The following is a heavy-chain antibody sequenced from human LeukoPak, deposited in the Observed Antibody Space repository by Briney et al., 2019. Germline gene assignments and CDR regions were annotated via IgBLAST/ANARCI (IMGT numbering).Heavy chain of an antibody. D-gene: IGHD6-13*01. CDR1: GFTFSSYA. CDR3: AKGFFGSSNYYFEY. CDR2: ITGSGGCT. J-gene: IGHJ4*02. Sequence: PGGSLRLSCAASGFTFSSYAMSWVRQAPGKGLEWVSTITGSGGCTFYADSVKGRFTISRDNSKNTLDLQMNSLRVEDTAVYYCAKGFFGSSNYYFEYWGQGTLVTVSS. V-gene: IGHV3-23*01.